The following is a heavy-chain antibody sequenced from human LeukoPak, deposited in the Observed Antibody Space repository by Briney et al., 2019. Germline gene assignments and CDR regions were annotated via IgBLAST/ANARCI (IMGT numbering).Heavy chain of an antibody. J-gene: IGHJ5*02. CDR1: GGSISSYY. D-gene: IGHD5-18*01. Sequence: PSETLSLTCTVSGGSISSYYWSWIRQPPGKGLEWIGYIYYSGSTNYNPSLKSRVTILVDTSKTHFSLKLSSVTAADTAVYYCARVRNTAMVRGYNWFDPWGQGTLVTVSS. V-gene: IGHV4-59*01. CDR2: IYYSGST. CDR3: ARVRNTAMVRGYNWFDP.